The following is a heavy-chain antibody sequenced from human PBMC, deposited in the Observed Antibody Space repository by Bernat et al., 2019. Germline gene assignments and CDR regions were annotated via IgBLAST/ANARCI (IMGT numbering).Heavy chain of an antibody. CDR1: GFTFSSYA. V-gene: IGHV3-64D*06. CDR3: VKFSGANYYGSGSKGPDFDY. D-gene: IGHD3-10*01. Sequence: EVQLVESGGDLVQPGGSLRLSCSASGFTFSSYAMHWVRQAPGKGLEYVSAISSNGGSTYYADSVKGRFTISRDNSKNTLYLQMSSLRAEDTAVYYCVKFSGANYYGSGSKGPDFDYWGQGTLVTVSS. CDR2: ISSNGGST. J-gene: IGHJ4*02.